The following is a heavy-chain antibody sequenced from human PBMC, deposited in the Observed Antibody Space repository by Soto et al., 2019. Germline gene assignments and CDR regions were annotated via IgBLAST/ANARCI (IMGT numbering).Heavy chain of an antibody. CDR3: ARNFDPQAQYYFHY. Sequence: GGSLRLSCAASGFTITYYGMHWVRQAPGKGLEWVAALSSDGISEYYADSVKGRFSVSRDNIKNSMFLQISSLKGEDTAVYFCARNFDPQAQYYFHYWGQGTLVTVSS. J-gene: IGHJ4*02. D-gene: IGHD6-6*01. V-gene: IGHV3-33*01. CDR2: LSSDGISE. CDR1: GFTITYYG.